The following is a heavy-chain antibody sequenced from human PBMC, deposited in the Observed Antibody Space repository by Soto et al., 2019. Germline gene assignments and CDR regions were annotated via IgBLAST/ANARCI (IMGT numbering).Heavy chain of an antibody. CDR2: MNPYSNNA. V-gene: IGHV1-8*01. CDR3: ARGASYYYDKHGDYRNWYFDL. J-gene: IGHJ2*01. CDR1: GYTFTNYD. D-gene: IGHD3-22*01. Sequence: QAQLVQSGTEVKKPGASVKVSCQASGYTFTNYDIFWMRQATGEGLEWMGWMNPYSNNAGYAEKFHGRVTMTRDTSTSTAYMELSGLTSEDTAVYYCARGASYYYDKHGDYRNWYFDLWGRGTLLRVSS.